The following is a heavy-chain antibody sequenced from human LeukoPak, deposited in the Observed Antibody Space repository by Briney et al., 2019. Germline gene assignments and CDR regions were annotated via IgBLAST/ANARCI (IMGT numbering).Heavy chain of an antibody. CDR1: GDSVSSNSAA. J-gene: IGHJ5*02. V-gene: IGHV6-1*01. Sequence: SQTLSLTCAISGDSVSSNSAAWNWNRQSPSRGLEWLGRTYYRSKWYNDYAVSVKSRITINPDTSKNQFSLQLNSVTPEDTAVYYCARGYYSNYGINWFDPWGQGTLVTVSS. CDR3: ARGYYSNYGINWFDP. D-gene: IGHD4-11*01. CDR2: TYYRSKWYN.